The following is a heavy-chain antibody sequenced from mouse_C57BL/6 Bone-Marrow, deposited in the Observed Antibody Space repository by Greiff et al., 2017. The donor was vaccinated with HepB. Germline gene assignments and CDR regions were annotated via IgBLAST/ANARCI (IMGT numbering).Heavy chain of an antibody. CDR2: SRNKANDYTT. D-gene: IGHD3-3*01. V-gene: IGHV7-1*01. CDR1: GFTFSDFY. J-gene: IGHJ2*01. CDR3: ARDSGTEDY. Sequence: EVKLVESGGGLVQSGRSLRLSCATSGFTFSDFYMEWVRQAPGKGLEWIAASRNKANDYTTEYSASVKGRFIVSRDTSQSILYLQMNALRAEDTAIYYCARDSGTEDYWGQGTTLTVSS.